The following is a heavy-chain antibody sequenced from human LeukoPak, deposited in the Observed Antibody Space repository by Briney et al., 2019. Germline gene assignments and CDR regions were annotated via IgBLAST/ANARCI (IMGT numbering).Heavy chain of an antibody. V-gene: IGHV1-46*01. CDR3: AKSVGDTALVPDY. CDR2: INPNGGTT. Sequence: GASVKVSCTASGYTFIIYYMHWVRQAPGQGLEWMGIINPNGGTTRYAQKFQGRVTMTRDTSTSTVHMELSSLRSEDTAVYYCAKSVGDTALVPDYWGQGTLVTVSS. J-gene: IGHJ4*02. CDR1: GYTFIIYY. D-gene: IGHD5-18*01.